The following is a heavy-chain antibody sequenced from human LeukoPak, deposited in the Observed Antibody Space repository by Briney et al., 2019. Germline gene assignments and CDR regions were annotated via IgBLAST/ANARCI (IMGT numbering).Heavy chain of an antibody. V-gene: IGHV3-23*01. J-gene: IGHJ4*02. D-gene: IGHD3-16*01. CDR2: ISGSGGST. CDR1: GFTFSSYA. Sequence: PGGSLRLSCAASGFTFSSYAMSWVRQAPGKGLEWVSAISGSGGSTYYADSVKGRFTISRDNSKNTLYLQMNSLRAEDTAVYYCASDSNDYVWGSYRGLFDYWGQGTLVTVSS. CDR3: ASDSNDYVWGSYRGLFDY.